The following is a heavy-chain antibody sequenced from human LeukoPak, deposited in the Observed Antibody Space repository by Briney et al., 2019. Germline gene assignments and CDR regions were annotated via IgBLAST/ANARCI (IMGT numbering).Heavy chain of an antibody. J-gene: IGHJ4*02. CDR3: ARHRGRYCSSTSCRLGGIVDY. CDR2: IYPGDSDT. CDR1: GYSFTSYW. D-gene: IGHD2-2*01. Sequence: GESLKISCKGSGYSFTSYWIAWVRQMPGKGLEWMGIIYPGDSDTRYSPSFQGQVTISADKSISTAYLQWSSLKASDTAMYYCARHRGRYCSSTSCRLGGIVDYWGQGTLVTVSS. V-gene: IGHV5-51*01.